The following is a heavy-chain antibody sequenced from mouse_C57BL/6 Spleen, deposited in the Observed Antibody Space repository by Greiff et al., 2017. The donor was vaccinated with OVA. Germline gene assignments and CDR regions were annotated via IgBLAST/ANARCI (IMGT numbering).Heavy chain of an antibody. V-gene: IGHV1-63*01. CDR1: GYTFTNYW. CDR2: IYPGGGYT. Sequence: QVQLQQSGAELVRPGTSVKMSCKASGYTFTNYWIGWAKQRPGHGLEWIGDIYPGGGYTNYNEQFKGKATLTADKSSSTAYMQFSSLTSEDSAIYYCARLGYYGSSPRDFDYWGQGTTLTVSS. D-gene: IGHD1-1*01. CDR3: ARLGYYGSSPRDFDY. J-gene: IGHJ2*01.